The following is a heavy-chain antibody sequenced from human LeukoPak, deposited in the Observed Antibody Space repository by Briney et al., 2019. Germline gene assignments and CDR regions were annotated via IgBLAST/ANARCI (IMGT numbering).Heavy chain of an antibody. V-gene: IGHV1-46*01. CDR2: INPSGGST. D-gene: IGHD3-22*01. CDR3: AREKVDYYDSSGHPPY. J-gene: IGHJ4*02. Sequence: GASVKVSCKASGYTFTSYYMHWVRQAPGQGLEWMGMINPSGGSTSYAQKFQGRVTMTRDTSTSTVYMDLSSLRSEDTAVYYCAREKVDYYDSSGHPPYWGQGTLVTVSS. CDR1: GYTFTSYY.